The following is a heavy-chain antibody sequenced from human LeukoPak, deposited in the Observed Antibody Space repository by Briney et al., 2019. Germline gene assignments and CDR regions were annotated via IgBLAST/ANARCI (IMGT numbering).Heavy chain of an antibody. CDR3: ARDRTSGYNWFDP. CDR2: INPNSGDT. CDR1: GYTFTGYY. D-gene: IGHD3-22*01. J-gene: IGHJ5*02. V-gene: IGHV1-2*02. Sequence: ASVTVSCKASGYTFTGYYMHWVRQAPGQGLEWMGGINPNSGDTNYAQKFQGRVTMTRDTSISTAYMELSRLTSDDTAMYYCARDRTSGYNWFDPWGQGTLVTVSS.